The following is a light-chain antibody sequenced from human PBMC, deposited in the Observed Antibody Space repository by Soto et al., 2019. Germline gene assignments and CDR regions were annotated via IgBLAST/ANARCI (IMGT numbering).Light chain of an antibody. Sequence: EIVMTQSPATLSVSPGERATLSCRASQRVSSNLPWYQQKPGQAPRLLIYGASTRATGVPARFSSSGSGTDFTLTISSLQSEEFAVYYCQQYSDWPLSFGGGTKVEIK. V-gene: IGKV3-15*01. CDR1: QRVSSN. J-gene: IGKJ4*01. CDR3: QQYSDWPLS. CDR2: GAS.